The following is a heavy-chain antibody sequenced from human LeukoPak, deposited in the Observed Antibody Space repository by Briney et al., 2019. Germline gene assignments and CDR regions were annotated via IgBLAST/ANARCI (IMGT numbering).Heavy chain of an antibody. CDR3: ARERRIDDYVWGSYRPVAFDI. CDR1: GGSISSYY. V-gene: IGHV4-59*01. J-gene: IGHJ3*02. Sequence: SETLSLTCTVSGGSISSYYWSWIRQPPGKGLEWIGYIYYSGSTNYNPSLKSRVTISVDTSKNQFSLKLSSVTAADTAVYYRARERRIDDYVWGSYRPVAFDIWGQGTMVTVSS. D-gene: IGHD3-16*02. CDR2: IYYSGST.